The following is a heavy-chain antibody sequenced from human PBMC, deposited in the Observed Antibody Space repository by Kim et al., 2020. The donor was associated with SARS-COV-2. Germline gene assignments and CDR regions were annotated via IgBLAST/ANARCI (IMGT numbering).Heavy chain of an antibody. CDR1: GGSFSGYY. CDR3: ARAVPMVRGVICWFDP. D-gene: IGHD3-10*01. CDR2: INHSGST. J-gene: IGHJ5*02. Sequence: SETLSLTCAVYGGSFSGYYWSWIRQPPGKGLEWIGEINHSGSTNYNPSLKSRVTISVDTSKNQFSLKLSSVTAADTAVYYCARAVPMVRGVICWFDPWGQGTLVTVSS. V-gene: IGHV4-34*01.